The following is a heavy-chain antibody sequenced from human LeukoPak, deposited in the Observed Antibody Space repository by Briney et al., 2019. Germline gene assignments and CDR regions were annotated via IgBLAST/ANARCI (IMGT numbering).Heavy chain of an antibody. CDR3: ARSFDVRGPNAVFDL. CDR1: GGSFSGYY. D-gene: IGHD3-10*02. V-gene: IGHV4-34*01. Sequence: SETLSLTCAVSGGSFSGYYWNWIRQSPGKGLEWIGEINHSGSTHYNPSLKNRVTMSEDTSKNQISLRLRSVTAADAAIYYCARSFDVRGPNAVFDLWGQGTMVAVSS. J-gene: IGHJ3*01. CDR2: INHSGST.